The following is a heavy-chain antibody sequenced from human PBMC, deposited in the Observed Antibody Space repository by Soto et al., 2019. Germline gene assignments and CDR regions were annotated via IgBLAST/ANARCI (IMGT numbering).Heavy chain of an antibody. V-gene: IGHV3-23*01. CDR1: GFTFSSYT. CDR2: SSDRRTGNT. CDR3: TTWLTAHFDY. J-gene: IGHJ4*02. Sequence: PERSLKLSCADSGFTFSSYTLNWVRRAPGKGLEWVATSSDRRTGNTHYSDSVRGRFTLSRDYSRNILFLQMDSLRADDTALYYCTTWLTAHFDYWGRGTQVTVSS. D-gene: IGHD2-21*02.